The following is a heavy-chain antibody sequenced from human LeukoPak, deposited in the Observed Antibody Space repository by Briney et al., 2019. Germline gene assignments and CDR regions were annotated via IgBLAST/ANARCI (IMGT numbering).Heavy chain of an antibody. CDR1: GGSFSGYY. V-gene: IGHV4-34*01. CDR3: AREITYYDILTGYYRYGMDV. J-gene: IGHJ6*02. Sequence: SETLSLTCAVYGGSFSGYYWSWIRQPPGKGLEWIGEINHSGSTNYNPSLKSRVTISVDTSKNQFSLKLSSVTAADTAVYYCAREITYYDILTGYYRYGMDVWGQGTTVTVSS. D-gene: IGHD3-9*01. CDR2: INHSGST.